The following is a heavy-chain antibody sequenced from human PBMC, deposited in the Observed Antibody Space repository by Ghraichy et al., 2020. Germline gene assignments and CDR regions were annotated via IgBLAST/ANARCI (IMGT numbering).Heavy chain of an antibody. D-gene: IGHD3-3*01. J-gene: IGHJ3*02. Sequence: GGSLRLSCAASGFTFSSYAMSWVRQAPGKGLEWVSAISGSGGSTYYADSVKGRFTISRDNSKNTLYLQMNSLRAEDAAVYYCAKMPQSGVAAPDVFGIWGQGTMVTVSS. V-gene: IGHV3-23*01. CDR3: AKMPQSGVAAPDVFGI. CDR2: ISGSGGST. CDR1: GFTFSSYA.